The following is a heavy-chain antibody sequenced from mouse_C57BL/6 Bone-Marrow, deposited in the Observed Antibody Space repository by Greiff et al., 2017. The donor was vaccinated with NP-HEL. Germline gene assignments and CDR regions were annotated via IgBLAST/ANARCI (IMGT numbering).Heavy chain of an antibody. J-gene: IGHJ3*01. Sequence: QVQLQQSGAELVKPGASVKLSCKASGYTFTEYTIHWVKQRSGQGLEWIGWFYPGSGSIKYNEKFKDKDTLTADKSSSTVYMEHSRWTSDDAAVYFCARHEWRWPFAYWGQGTLVTVSA. D-gene: IGHD2-3*01. CDR3: ARHEWRWPFAY. CDR1: GYTFTEYT. CDR2: FYPGSGSI. V-gene: IGHV1-62-2*01.